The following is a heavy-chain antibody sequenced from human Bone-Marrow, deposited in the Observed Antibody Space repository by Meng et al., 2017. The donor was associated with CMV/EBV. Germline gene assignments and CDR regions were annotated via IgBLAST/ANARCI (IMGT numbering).Heavy chain of an antibody. D-gene: IGHD4-11*01. CDR3: ASTPYPIRYLQWLDP. CDR1: GGSINNYY. CDR2: KSYRETA. J-gene: IGHJ5*02. Sequence: SETLSLTCTASGGSINNYYWSWIRQPAGKGLEWIGYKSYRETAQYNPSLKSRVTISVDTSKNLFSLSLYSVTAADTAIYYCASTPYPIRYLQWLDPWGQGILVAVSS. V-gene: IGHV4-59*01.